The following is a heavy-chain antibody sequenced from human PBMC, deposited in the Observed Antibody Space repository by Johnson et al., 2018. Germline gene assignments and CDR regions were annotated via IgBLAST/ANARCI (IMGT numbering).Heavy chain of an antibody. Sequence: EVQLVESGGGLVKPGGSLRLSCSVSGFTFSSYSMNWARQAPGKGLEWVSSISRSSSYIHYADSVKGRFTISRDNAKNSLYLQMNSPRAEDTAVYYCARQYGDYGVGYAFDIWGQGTMVTVSS. CDR3: ARQYGDYGVGYAFDI. V-gene: IGHV3-21*01. CDR2: ISRSSSYI. D-gene: IGHD4-17*01. CDR1: GFTFSSYS. J-gene: IGHJ3*02.